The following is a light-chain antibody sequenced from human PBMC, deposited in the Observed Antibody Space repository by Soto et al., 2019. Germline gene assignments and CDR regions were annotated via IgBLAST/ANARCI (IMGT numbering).Light chain of an antibody. V-gene: IGKV3-20*01. CDR1: QTVSINY. Sequence: EIVLTQSPGTLPLSPGERATLSCRASQTVSINYLAWYQHKVGQAPRLLIYRASTRATGIPDRVSGSGSGTDFTLTISRLEPEDFAVYYCQQYASSPTFGQGTKLEI. J-gene: IGKJ2*01. CDR3: QQYASSPT. CDR2: RAS.